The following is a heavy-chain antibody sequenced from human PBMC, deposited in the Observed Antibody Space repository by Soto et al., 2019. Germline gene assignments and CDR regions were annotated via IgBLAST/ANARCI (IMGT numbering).Heavy chain of an antibody. CDR3: ARATYYYDSSGYYYYYGMDV. J-gene: IGHJ6*02. D-gene: IGHD3-22*01. Sequence: ESLKISCKGSGYSFTSYWIGWVRQMPGKGLEWMGIIYPGDSDTRYSPSFQGQVTISADKSISTAYLQWSSLKASDTAMYYCARATYYYDSSGYYYYYGMDVWGQGTTVTVSS. CDR2: IYPGDSDT. V-gene: IGHV5-51*01. CDR1: GYSFTSYW.